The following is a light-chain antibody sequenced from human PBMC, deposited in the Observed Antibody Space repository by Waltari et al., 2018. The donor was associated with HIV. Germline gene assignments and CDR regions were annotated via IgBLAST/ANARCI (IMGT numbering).Light chain of an antibody. J-gene: IGKJ4*01. CDR2: DAS. V-gene: IGKV3-11*01. CDR3: QQRSKWPLT. CDR1: QSVSSY. Sequence: EIVLTQSPANLSLSPGERATLSCRASQSVSSYLAWYQQKPGQVPSLLIYDASNRATGIPARFSGSGSGTDFTLTISSLEPEDFAVYYCQQRSKWPLTFGGGTKVEIK.